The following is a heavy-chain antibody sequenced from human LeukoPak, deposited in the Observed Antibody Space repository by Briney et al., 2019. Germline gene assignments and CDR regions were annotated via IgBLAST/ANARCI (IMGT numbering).Heavy chain of an antibody. V-gene: IGHV3-21*01. J-gene: IGHJ4*02. Sequence: TGGSLRLSCAASGFTFNNYNMNWVRQAPGKALEWVSSITSSGTYIFYADSVKGRFTISRDNAKNSLYLQMNSLRAEDTAVYYCASHPSLELVGATEPFDYWGQGTLVTVSS. CDR1: GFTFNNYN. CDR3: ASHPSLELVGATEPFDY. CDR2: ITSSGTYI. D-gene: IGHD1-26*01.